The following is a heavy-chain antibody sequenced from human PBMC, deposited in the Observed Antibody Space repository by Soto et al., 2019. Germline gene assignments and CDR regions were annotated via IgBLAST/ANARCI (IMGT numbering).Heavy chain of an antibody. CDR3: ARPGSGGWISSFDP. V-gene: IGHV3-74*03. CDR2: INSDGSSV. Sequence: EVQLVESGGGLVQPGGSLRLSCATSGFTFSSYWMHWVRQAPGKGLVWVSRINSDGSSVTYADSVKGRFTISRDNAKNTLYLEMNSLRVEDRAVYYCARPGSGGWISSFDPWGQGPLVTVSS. D-gene: IGHD2-15*01. CDR1: GFTFSSYW. J-gene: IGHJ5*02.